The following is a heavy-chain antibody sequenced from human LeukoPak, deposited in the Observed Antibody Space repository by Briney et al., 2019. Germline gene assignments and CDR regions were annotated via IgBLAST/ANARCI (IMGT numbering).Heavy chain of an antibody. V-gene: IGHV4-39*02. CDR3: AREGGVRELGHAFDI. CDR2: IYYSGST. D-gene: IGHD3-10*01. CDR1: GGSISSSSYY. Sequence: PSETLSLTCTVSGGSISSSSYYWGWIRQPPGKGLEWIGSIYYSGSTYYNPSLKSRVTISVDTSKNQFSLKLSSVTAADTAVCYCAREGGVRELGHAFDIWGQGTMVTVSS. J-gene: IGHJ3*02.